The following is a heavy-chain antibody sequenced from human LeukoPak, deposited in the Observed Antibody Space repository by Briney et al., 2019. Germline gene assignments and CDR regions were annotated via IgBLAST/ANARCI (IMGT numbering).Heavy chain of an antibody. Sequence: SETLSLTCTISGASISTYYWTWIRQPAGKGLEWIGCIYTSGTTNYNPSLKNRVTMSVDTSKNQFSLKLSSVTAADTAVYYCARGYGDYVGIENYFDYWGQGTLVTVSS. CDR2: IYTSGTT. J-gene: IGHJ4*02. CDR3: ARGYGDYVGIENYFDY. D-gene: IGHD4-17*01. CDR1: GASISTYY. V-gene: IGHV4-4*07.